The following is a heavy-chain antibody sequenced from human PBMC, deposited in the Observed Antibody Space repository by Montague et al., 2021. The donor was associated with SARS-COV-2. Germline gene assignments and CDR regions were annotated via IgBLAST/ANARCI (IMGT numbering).Heavy chain of an antibody. D-gene: IGHD3-22*01. Sequence: SETLSLTCAVSGGSLSGYDWSWIRQPPGKGLEWIGVINHSGSTKYNPSPKSRVSISVDTSKNQFSLKLNSVTAADTAVYYCAGGQGEITMIVVVLTAAAHYFDYWGQGTLVTVSP. J-gene: IGHJ4*02. CDR2: INHSGST. CDR3: AGGQGEITMIVVVLTAAAHYFDY. V-gene: IGHV4-34*01. CDR1: GGSLSGYD.